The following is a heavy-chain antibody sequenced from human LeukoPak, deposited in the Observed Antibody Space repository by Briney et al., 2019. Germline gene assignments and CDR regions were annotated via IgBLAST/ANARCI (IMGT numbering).Heavy chain of an antibody. CDR3: AKDRPASHGSGSFGDY. CDR1: GFTFDDYA. J-gene: IGHJ4*02. D-gene: IGHD3-10*01. CDR2: ISWNSGSI. Sequence: GGSLRLSCAASGFTFDDYAMHWVRQAPGKGLEWVSGISWNSGSIGYADSVKGRFTISRDNAKNSLYLQMRSLRAKDTAVYYCAKDRPASHGSGSFGDYWGQGTLVAVST. V-gene: IGHV3-9*01.